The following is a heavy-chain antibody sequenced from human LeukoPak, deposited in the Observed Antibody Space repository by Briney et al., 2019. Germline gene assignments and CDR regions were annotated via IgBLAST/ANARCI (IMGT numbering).Heavy chain of an antibody. CDR2: IWYDGSNK. V-gene: IGHV3-33*08. J-gene: IGHJ4*02. CDR3: ARDESSGSYYYYFDY. CDR1: GFTFSSYG. Sequence: GGSLRLFCAASGFTFSSYGIHWVRQAPGKGLEWVAVIWYDGSNKYYADSVKGRFTISRDNSKNTLYLQMNSLRAEDTAVYYCARDESSGSYYYYFDYWGQGTLVTVSS. D-gene: IGHD1-26*01.